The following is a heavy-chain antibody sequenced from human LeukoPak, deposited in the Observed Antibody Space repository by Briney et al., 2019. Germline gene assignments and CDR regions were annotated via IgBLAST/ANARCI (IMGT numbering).Heavy chain of an antibody. CDR2: INPHSGGT. Sequence: ASVKVSCKASGYTFTGYYIHWVRQAPGQGLEWMGWINPHSGGTNYAQKLQGRVTMTTDTSTSTAYMELRSLRSDDTAVYYCARGITMIVVSPYFFDYWGQGTLVTVSS. CDR3: ARGITMIVVSPYFFDY. D-gene: IGHD3-22*01. V-gene: IGHV1-2*02. J-gene: IGHJ4*02. CDR1: GYTFTGYY.